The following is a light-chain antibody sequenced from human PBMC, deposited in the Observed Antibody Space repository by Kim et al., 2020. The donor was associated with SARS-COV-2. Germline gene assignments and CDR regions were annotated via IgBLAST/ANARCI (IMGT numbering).Light chain of an antibody. V-gene: IGLV2-14*03. CDR3: SSYTRSATRV. CDR2: DVS. CDR1: SSDVGGYNY. J-gene: IGLJ3*02. Sequence: QSALTQPASVSGSPGQSITISCTGTSSDVGGYNYVSWYQHHPGKAPKLMICDVSKRPSGVSNRFSGSKSGNTASLTISGLQAEDEADYYCSSYTRSATRVFGGGTQLTVL.